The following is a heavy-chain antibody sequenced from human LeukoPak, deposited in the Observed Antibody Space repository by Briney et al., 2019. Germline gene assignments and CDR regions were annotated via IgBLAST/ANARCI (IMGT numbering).Heavy chain of an antibody. CDR3: ARVVPAAILAY. D-gene: IGHD2-2*02. V-gene: IGHV4-38-2*02. CDR2: IYHSGST. CDR1: GYSISSGYY. Sequence: PSETLSLTWTVSGYSISSGYYWGWIRQPPGKGLEWIGSIYHSGSTYYNPSLKSRVTISVDTSKNQFSLKLSSVTAADTAVYYCARVVPAAILAYWGQGTLVTVSS. J-gene: IGHJ4*02.